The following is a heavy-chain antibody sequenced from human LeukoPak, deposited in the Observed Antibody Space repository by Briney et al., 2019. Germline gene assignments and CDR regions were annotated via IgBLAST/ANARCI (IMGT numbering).Heavy chain of an antibody. CDR3: ARDRESEYYGSGSYYYYYYYMDV. D-gene: IGHD3-10*01. V-gene: IGHV1-2*02. CDR1: GYTFTSYY. J-gene: IGHJ6*03. Sequence: APVKVSCKASGYTFTSYYIHWVRQAPGQGLEWMGWINPNSGGTNFAQKFQGRVTMTRDTSISTAYMELSRLRSDDTAVYYCARDRESEYYGSGSYYYYYYYMDVWGKGTTVIVSS. CDR2: INPNSGGT.